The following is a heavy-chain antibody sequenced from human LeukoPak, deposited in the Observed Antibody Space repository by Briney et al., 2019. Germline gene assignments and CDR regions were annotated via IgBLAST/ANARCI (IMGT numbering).Heavy chain of an antibody. CDR3: TRGWGLTGLYYFDF. V-gene: IGHV3-23*01. J-gene: IGHJ4*02. CDR2: IGASGATT. Sequence: GGSLRLSCAASAFTFSNFGVNWVRQAPGKGLEWVSFIGASGATTYYADSVKGRFTISRDNSKNTLYLQMNSLTVEDTAVYYCTRGWGLTGLYYFDFWGQGTLVTVSS. D-gene: IGHD3-9*01. CDR1: AFTFSNFG.